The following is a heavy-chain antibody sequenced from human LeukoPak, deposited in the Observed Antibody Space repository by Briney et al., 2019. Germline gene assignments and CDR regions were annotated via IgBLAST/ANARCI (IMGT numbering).Heavy chain of an antibody. J-gene: IGHJ5*02. CDR2: IAPGGGIT. V-gene: IGHV1-46*01. CDR3: AGSSHQRNWFDP. Sequence: ASVGVSCKASGYTFTSHYIHWVRQAPGQGLEWMGIIAPGGGITRNAQKFQDRVTMSRDSSTSTVYMELSSLTSEDTAVYYCAGSSHQRNWFDPWGQGTLVTVS. D-gene: IGHD3-10*01. CDR1: GYTFTSHY.